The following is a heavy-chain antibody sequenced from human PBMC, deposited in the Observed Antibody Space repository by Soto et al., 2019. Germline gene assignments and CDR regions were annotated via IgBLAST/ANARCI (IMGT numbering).Heavy chain of an antibody. CDR1: GGTISSYV. J-gene: IGHJ5*02. CDR2: IYYSEST. D-gene: IGHD6-19*01. Sequence: SQTLPLTCTVSGGTISSYVGSWIRQPPGKGLEWIGYIYYSESTNYSPSLKSRVTISVDTSKNQFSLKLSSVTAADTAVYYCARDRGLGSGWYGWFDPWGQGTLVTVS. CDR3: ARDRGLGSGWYGWFDP. V-gene: IGHV4-59*01.